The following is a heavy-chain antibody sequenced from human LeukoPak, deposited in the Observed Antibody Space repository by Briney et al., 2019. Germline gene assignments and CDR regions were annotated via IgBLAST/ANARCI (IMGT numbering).Heavy chain of an antibody. CDR1: GFTFSSYG. CDR3: AKDLYYYDSRSDSAFDY. V-gene: IGHV3-30*18. J-gene: IGHJ4*02. Sequence: PGGSLRLSCAASGFTFSSYGMHWVRQAPGKGLEWVAVISYDASNKYYADSVKGRFTISRDNSKNTLYLQMNSLRAEDTALYYCAKDLYYYDSRSDSAFDYWGQGTLVTVSS. D-gene: IGHD3-22*01. CDR2: ISYDASNK.